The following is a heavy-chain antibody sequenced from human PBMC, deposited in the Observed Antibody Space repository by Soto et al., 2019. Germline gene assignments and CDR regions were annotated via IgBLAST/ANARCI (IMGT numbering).Heavy chain of an antibody. D-gene: IGHD3-9*01. CDR2: IFYSGDT. CDR3: ARVSYFRGFDWLFAFDS. CDR1: GDSLRNHY. J-gene: IGHJ4*02. Sequence: SETLSLTCSVSGDSLRNHYWGWIRQPPGSRLEWLGHIFYSGDTSCYNPSLKSRVSMSVDTSKNQFSLELRSVSADDTAVYFCARVSYFRGFDWLFAFDSWGQGAXVTVSS. V-gene: IGHV4-59*11.